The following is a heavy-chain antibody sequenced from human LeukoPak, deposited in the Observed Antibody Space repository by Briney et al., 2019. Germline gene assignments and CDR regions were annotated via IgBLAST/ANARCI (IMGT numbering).Heavy chain of an antibody. J-gene: IGHJ4*02. V-gene: IGHV3-64*01. Sequence: GGSLRLSCAASGLTFSSYAMHWVRQAPGKGLEYVSAISSNGGSTYYANSVKGRFTISRDNSKNTLYLQMGSLRAEDMAVYYCARAALPRRDGYNFYDYWGQGTLVTVSS. CDR2: ISSNGGST. CDR3: ARAALPRRDGYNFYDY. D-gene: IGHD5-24*01. CDR1: GLTFSSYA.